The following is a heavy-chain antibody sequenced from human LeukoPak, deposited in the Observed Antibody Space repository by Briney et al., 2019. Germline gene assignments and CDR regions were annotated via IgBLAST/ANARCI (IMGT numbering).Heavy chain of an antibody. Sequence: GGSLRLSCAASGFTFSDYYMSWVRQAPGKGLEWVSYISSSGSTMYYADSVKGRFTISRDNAKNSLYLQMNSLRAEDTAVYYCARDKGGYYYGLGAFDIWGQGTMVTVSS. CDR2: ISSSGSTM. CDR1: GFTFSDYY. D-gene: IGHD3-22*01. J-gene: IGHJ3*02. V-gene: IGHV3-11*01. CDR3: ARDKGGYYYGLGAFDI.